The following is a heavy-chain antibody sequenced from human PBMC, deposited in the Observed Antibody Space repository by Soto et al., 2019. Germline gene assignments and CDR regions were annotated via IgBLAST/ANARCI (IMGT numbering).Heavy chain of an antibody. V-gene: IGHV4-61*03. D-gene: IGHD2-15*01. CDR1: GDSVSSGSYY. CDR2: IYYSGST. Sequence: PSETLSLTCTVSGDSVSSGSYYWSWIRQPPGKGLEWIGYIYYSGSTNYNPSLKSRVTMSVDTSKNNFSLKLSSVTAADTAVYHCTRDRARFCSGGSCYGVDPWGQGTLVTVSS. J-gene: IGHJ5*02. CDR3: TRDRARFCSGGSCYGVDP.